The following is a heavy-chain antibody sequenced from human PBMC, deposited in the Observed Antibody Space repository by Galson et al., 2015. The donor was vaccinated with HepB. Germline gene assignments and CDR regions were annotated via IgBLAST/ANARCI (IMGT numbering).Heavy chain of an antibody. CDR1: GFSLRSTGVG. Sequence: PALVKPTQTLTLTCTFSGFSLRSTGVGVGWIRQPPGKALEWLAVIYWDDDDRYSPSLKSRLKITKDTSKNQVVLTMTNMDPADTATYYCAHVMITFGGVIGPDAFDIWGQGTMVTVSS. V-gene: IGHV2-5*02. J-gene: IGHJ3*02. CDR2: IYWDDDD. CDR3: AHVMITFGGVIGPDAFDI. D-gene: IGHD3-16*02.